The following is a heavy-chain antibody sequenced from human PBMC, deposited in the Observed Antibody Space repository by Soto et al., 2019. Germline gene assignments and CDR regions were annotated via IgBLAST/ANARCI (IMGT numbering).Heavy chain of an antibody. Sequence: EVQLVESGGDLVQPGGSLRLSCVASGFPFSTYLMSWVRQAPGKGLEWVANIGQDGSAKYYMGSVKGRFTISRDDAKNTLYLQMASLRVEETAIYSCSRDVCGRTTGCAKWGQGTEVLVSS. CDR3: SRDVCGRTTGCAK. J-gene: IGHJ4*02. CDR1: GFPFSTYL. V-gene: IGHV3-7*01. D-gene: IGHD1-1*01. CDR2: IGQDGSAK.